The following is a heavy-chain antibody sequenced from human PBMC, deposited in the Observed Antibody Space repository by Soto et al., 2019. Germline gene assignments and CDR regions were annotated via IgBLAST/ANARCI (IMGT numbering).Heavy chain of an antibody. J-gene: IGHJ4*02. CDR3: ARLTRIPEIAPLEEDN. D-gene: IGHD1-1*01. V-gene: IGHV3-21*01. Sequence: VQLLESGGGLVKPGGSLKLSCAASGFTLSLYTINWVRQAPGKGLEWVSSLGVSDDRFYADSVKGRFTISRDNAKNSLYLEMHGLRAEDTAVYYCARLTRIPEIAPLEEDNWGQRTLVTVSS. CDR1: GFTLSLYT. CDR2: LGVSDDR.